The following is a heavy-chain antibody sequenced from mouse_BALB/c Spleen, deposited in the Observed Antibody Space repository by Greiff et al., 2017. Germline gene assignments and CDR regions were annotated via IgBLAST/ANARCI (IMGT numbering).Heavy chain of an antibody. CDR3: NAPDYYGGAY. Sequence: KQSGAELVRSGASVQLSCPASGFHLKDYYMHWVKQRPEQGLEWIGWIDPENGDTEYAPKFQGKATMTADTSSNTAYLQLSSLTSEDTAVYYCNAPDYYGGAYWGQGTLVTVSA. D-gene: IGHD1-1*01. J-gene: IGHJ3*01. CDR2: IDPENGDT. CDR1: GFHLKDYY. V-gene: IGHV14-4*02.